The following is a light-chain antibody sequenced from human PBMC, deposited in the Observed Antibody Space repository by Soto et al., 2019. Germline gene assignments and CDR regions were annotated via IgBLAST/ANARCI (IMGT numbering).Light chain of an antibody. J-gene: IGKJ1*01. CDR3: LQHNSYPLT. V-gene: IGKV1-17*01. Sequence: DIQMTQSPSSLSASVGDRVTITCRASQGIGNDLGWYQQKPGKAPKRLIYAASSLQSGVPSRFSGSGSGTEFTLTISSLQPEDFADYYCLQHNSYPLTFGQGTKVEIK. CDR1: QGIGND. CDR2: AAS.